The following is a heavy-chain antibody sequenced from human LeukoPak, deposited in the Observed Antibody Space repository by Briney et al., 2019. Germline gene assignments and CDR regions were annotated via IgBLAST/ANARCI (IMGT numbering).Heavy chain of an antibody. CDR3: ARGDFCSSTNCYLRPMGV. V-gene: IGHV4-59*01. CDR1: GGSISDYY. CDR2: IYYSGST. J-gene: IGHJ6*03. Sequence: PSETLSLTCTVSGGSISDYYWNWIRQPPGKGLEWIGYIYYSGSTTYNPSPKSRVTMSVDTAKNQFSLKLRSVTAADTAVYYCARGDFCSSTNCYLRPMGVWGKGTTVTVSS. D-gene: IGHD2-2*01.